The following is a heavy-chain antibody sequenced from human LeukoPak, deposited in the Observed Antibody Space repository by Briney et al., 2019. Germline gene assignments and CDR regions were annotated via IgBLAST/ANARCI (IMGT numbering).Heavy chain of an antibody. J-gene: IGHJ4*02. Sequence: PGGSLRLSCAASGFTFSSYSMNWVRQAPGKGLEWVSSISSSSSYIYYADSVTGRFTISRDNAKHSLYLQMNSLRAEDPAVYYCARARGYCSGGSCYSGPFDYWGQGTLVTVSS. CDR2: ISSSSSYI. V-gene: IGHV3-21*01. CDR1: GFTFSSYS. CDR3: ARARGYCSGGSCYSGPFDY. D-gene: IGHD2-15*01.